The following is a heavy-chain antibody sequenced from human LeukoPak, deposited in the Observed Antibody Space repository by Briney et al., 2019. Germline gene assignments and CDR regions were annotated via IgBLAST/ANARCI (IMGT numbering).Heavy chain of an antibody. V-gene: IGHV3-21*01. CDR2: ISGSSSYI. CDR1: GFTFSSYS. Sequence: PGGSLRLSCAASGFTFSSYSLNWVRQAPGKGLEWVSSISGSSSYIYYADSVKGRFTISRHNAKNSLYLQMNSLRAEDTAVYYCASPLRLGELSLYYWGQGTLVTVSS. D-gene: IGHD3-16*02. CDR3: ASPLRLGELSLYY. J-gene: IGHJ4*02.